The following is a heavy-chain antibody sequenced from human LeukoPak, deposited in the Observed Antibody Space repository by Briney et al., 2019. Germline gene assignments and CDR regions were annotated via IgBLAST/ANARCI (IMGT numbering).Heavy chain of an antibody. D-gene: IGHD3-10*01. CDR3: AREPLHYYGSGSSFDY. CDR1: GGSISSSNW. CDR2: IYHSGST. V-gene: IGHV4-4*02. Sequence: SDTLSLTCAVSGGSISSSNWWSWVRQPPGKGLEWIGEIYHSGSTNYNPSLKSRVTISVDKSKNQFSLKLSSVTAADTAVYYCAREPLHYYGSGSSFDYWGQGTLVTVSS. J-gene: IGHJ4*02.